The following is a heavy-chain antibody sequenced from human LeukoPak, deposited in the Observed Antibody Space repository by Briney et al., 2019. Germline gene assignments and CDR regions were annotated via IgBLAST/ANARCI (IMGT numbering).Heavy chain of an antibody. CDR2: ISWNSGSI. Sequence: GGSLRLSCAASGFTFDDYAMHWVRQAPGKGLEWVSGISWNSGSIGYADSVKGRFTISRDNAKNSLYLQMNSLRAEDTALYYCAKVSGIAAAGTSWYFDLWGRGTLVTVSS. J-gene: IGHJ2*01. CDR3: AKVSGIAAAGTSWYFDL. V-gene: IGHV3-9*01. CDR1: GFTFDDYA. D-gene: IGHD6-13*01.